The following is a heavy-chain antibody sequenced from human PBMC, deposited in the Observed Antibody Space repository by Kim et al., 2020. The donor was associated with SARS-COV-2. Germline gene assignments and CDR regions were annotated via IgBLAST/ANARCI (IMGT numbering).Heavy chain of an antibody. V-gene: IGHV4-59*02. CDR1: GGSVSSYY. Sequence: SETLSLTCTVSGGSVSSYYWGWIRQHPGTGLVWMWSSYYSRSAYYNPSLKSRVTISLDTSKNQFSLKLSSVTAADTAVYYCARRSDWYYFDYWGQGTLATVSS. CDR2: SYYSRSA. J-gene: IGHJ4*02. CDR3: ARRSDWYYFDY. D-gene: IGHD3-9*01.